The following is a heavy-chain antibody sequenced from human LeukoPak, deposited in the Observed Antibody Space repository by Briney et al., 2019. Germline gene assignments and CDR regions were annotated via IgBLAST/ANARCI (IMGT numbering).Heavy chain of an antibody. J-gene: IGHJ4*02. V-gene: IGHV4-59*05. D-gene: IGHD5-18*01. CDR2: IYYSGST. Sequence: PSETLSLTCTVSGGSISSYYWSWIRQPPRKGLEWIGSIYYSGSTYYNPSLKSRVTISVDTSKNQFSLKLSSVTAADTAVYYCARRVYSYGYSLFDWGQGTLVTVSS. CDR3: ARRVYSYGYSLFD. CDR1: GGSISSYY.